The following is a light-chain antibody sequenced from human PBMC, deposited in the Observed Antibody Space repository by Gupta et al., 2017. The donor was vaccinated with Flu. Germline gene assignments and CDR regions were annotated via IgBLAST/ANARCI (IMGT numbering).Light chain of an antibody. Sequence: EIVMTQSSLSRSVTPGEPASISCRSSQSLLHSNGYTYLDWYLQKPGQSPQLLIYLGSNRASGVPDRFSGSGSGTDFTLKISIVEAEDVGVYYCMQALQTPLTFGGGTKVEIK. V-gene: IGKV2-28*01. J-gene: IGKJ4*01. CDR2: LGS. CDR1: QSLLHSNGYTY. CDR3: MQALQTPLT.